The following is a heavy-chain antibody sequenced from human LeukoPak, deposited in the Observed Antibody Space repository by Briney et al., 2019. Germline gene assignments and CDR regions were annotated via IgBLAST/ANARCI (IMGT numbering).Heavy chain of an antibody. Sequence: SETLSLTCTVSGGSISSSSYYWGWVRQPGGKGREWIESIYYSGSTYYNPSLKSRFTISVNTSKNQFSLKLSSVTAADTAVYYCARATRPGENLDYWGQGTLVTVSS. V-gene: IGHV4-39*01. J-gene: IGHJ4*02. CDR2: IYYSGST. CDR3: ARATRPGENLDY. D-gene: IGHD7-27*01. CDR1: GGSISSSSYY.